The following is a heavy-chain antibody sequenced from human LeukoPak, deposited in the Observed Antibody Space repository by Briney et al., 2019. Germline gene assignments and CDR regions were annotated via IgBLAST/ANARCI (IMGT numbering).Heavy chain of an antibody. D-gene: IGHD1-1*01. J-gene: IGHJ1*01. Sequence: GESLKISCKAPGYNFPNYWIGWVRQMPGKGLEWMGIVFPGDSDIGYGPSFQGQVTISADKSISTAYLQWSSLKASDTAMYYCARQVMRGISHFQDWGQGTLVTVCS. CDR2: VFPGDSDI. CDR1: GYNFPNYW. CDR3: ARQVMRGISHFQD. V-gene: IGHV5-51*01.